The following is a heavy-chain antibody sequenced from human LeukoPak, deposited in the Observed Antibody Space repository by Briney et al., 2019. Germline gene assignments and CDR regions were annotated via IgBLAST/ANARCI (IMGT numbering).Heavy chain of an antibody. J-gene: IGHJ4*02. V-gene: IGHV3-53*01. CDR2: IYSGGST. CDR1: GFTVSSNY. CDR3: AREEGWGMAAAGYFDY. Sequence: GGPLRLSCAASGFTVSSNYMSWVRQAPGKGLEWVSVIYSGGSTYYADSVKGRFTISRDNSKNTLYLQMNSLRAEDTAVYYCAREEGWGMAAAGYFDYWGQGTLVTVSS. D-gene: IGHD6-13*01.